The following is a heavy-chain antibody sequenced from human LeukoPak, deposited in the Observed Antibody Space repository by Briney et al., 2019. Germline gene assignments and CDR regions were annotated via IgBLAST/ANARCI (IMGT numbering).Heavy chain of an antibody. Sequence: GGSLRLSCAASGFTFSSYSMNWVRQAPGKGLEWVSSISSSSSYIYYADSVKGRFTISRDNAKNSPYLQMNSLRAEDTAVYYCARDGYNLAFDIWGQGTMVTVSS. D-gene: IGHD5-12*01. CDR2: ISSSSSYI. J-gene: IGHJ3*02. CDR3: ARDGYNLAFDI. CDR1: GFTFSSYS. V-gene: IGHV3-21*01.